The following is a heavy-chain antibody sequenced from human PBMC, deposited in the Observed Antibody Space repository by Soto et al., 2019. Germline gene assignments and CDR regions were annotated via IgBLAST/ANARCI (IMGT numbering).Heavy chain of an antibody. V-gene: IGHV1-18*01. CDR2: VSTNDDRT. CDR3: ARELNTESSAYYSFAF. Sequence: QVQLVQSGPEVKMPGASVKVSCKTSGYIFTAYGLAWLRQAPGQRPEWMGWVSTNDDRTNYAQKLQGRVTMTTDRSTTPTSMELRSLRPDDTAVYYCARELNTESSAYYSFAFWGQGTLVTVSS. CDR1: GYIFTAYG. J-gene: IGHJ4*02. D-gene: IGHD3-22*01.